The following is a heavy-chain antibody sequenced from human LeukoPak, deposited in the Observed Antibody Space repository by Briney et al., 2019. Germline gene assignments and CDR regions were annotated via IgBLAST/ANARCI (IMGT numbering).Heavy chain of an antibody. CDR3: ARSGYNRFDY. D-gene: IGHD5-24*01. J-gene: IGHJ4*02. CDR1: GFTFSSYG. V-gene: IGHV3-23*01. Sequence: GGSLRLSCAASGFTFSSYGMSWVRQAPGKGLEWVSAFSGSGGSTYYADSVKGRFTISRDNSKNTLYLQMNSLRAEDMAVYYCARSGYNRFDYWGQGTLVTVSS. CDR2: FSGSGGST.